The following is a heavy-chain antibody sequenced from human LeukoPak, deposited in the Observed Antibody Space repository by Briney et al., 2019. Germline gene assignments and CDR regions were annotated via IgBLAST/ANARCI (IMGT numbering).Heavy chain of an antibody. J-gene: IGHJ4*02. D-gene: IGHD2-15*01. CDR2: IYYSGST. Sequence: SETLSLTCTVSGGSISSSSYYWGWIRQPPGKGLEWIGSIYYSGSTYYNPSLKSRVTISVDTSKNQFSLKLSSVTAADTAVYYCAGREYCSGGSCYRYYFDYWGQGTLVTVSS. CDR1: GGSISSSSYY. CDR3: AGREYCSGGSCYRYYFDY. V-gene: IGHV4-39*01.